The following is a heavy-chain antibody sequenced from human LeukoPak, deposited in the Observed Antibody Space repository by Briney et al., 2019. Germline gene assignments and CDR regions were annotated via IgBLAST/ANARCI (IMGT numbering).Heavy chain of an antibody. Sequence: GGSLRLSCAASGFTFSHYGMHWVRQAPGKGLEWVAVIWNAGTNRYYGDSVKGRFTISRDDSKNTVYLQMNGLRAGDTAVYYCAKDAQRGFDYSNSLEYWGQGTLVTVSS. CDR3: AKDAQRGFDYSNSLEY. CDR1: GFTFSHYG. J-gene: IGHJ4*02. D-gene: IGHD4-11*01. V-gene: IGHV3-33*06. CDR2: IWNAGTNR.